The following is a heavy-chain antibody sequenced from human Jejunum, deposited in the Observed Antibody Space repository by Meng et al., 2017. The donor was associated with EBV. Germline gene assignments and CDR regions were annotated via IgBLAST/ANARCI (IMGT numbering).Heavy chain of an antibody. D-gene: IGHD5-12*01. V-gene: IGHV4-34*01. CDR1: GGSFSGYY. CDR3: ARVAYDEAFAGWFDP. CDR2: INHGDRT. Sequence: VQLWQWAAGLLKPSETLSPTCVVNGGSFSGYYWTWIRQPPGKGLEWIGEINHGDRTNYNPSLKSRVTVSVDTSKNQFSLRLTSVTDADTAVYYCARVAYDEAFAGWFDPWGQGTLVTVSS. J-gene: IGHJ5*02.